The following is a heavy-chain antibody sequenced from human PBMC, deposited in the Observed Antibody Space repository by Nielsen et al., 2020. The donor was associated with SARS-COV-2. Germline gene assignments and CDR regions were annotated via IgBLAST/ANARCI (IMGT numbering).Heavy chain of an antibody. CDR2: IYYSGST. Sequence: SETLSLTCTVSGGSISSSSYYWGWIRQPPGKGLEWIGSIYYSGSTYYNPSLKSRVTISVDTSKNQFSLKLSSVTAADTAVYYCARHFGWSLKKSYYYYGMDVWGQGTTVTVSS. J-gene: IGHJ6*02. V-gene: IGHV4-39*01. CDR3: ARHFGWSLKKSYYYYGMDV. CDR1: GGSISSSSYY. D-gene: IGHD3-3*01.